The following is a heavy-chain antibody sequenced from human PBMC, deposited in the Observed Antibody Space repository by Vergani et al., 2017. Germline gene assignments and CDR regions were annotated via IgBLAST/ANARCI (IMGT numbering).Heavy chain of an antibody. CDR2: ISGHGDRT. D-gene: IGHD6-13*01. Sequence: EVHLLESGGGQVEAGGSLRLSCVASGFTFSNSAMSWVRQTSGKGLEWVSAISGHGDRTYYADSVKGRFTISRDNSKNTVYLQMNSLKAEDRATYYCARGYSRSFDYWGQGTLVTVSS. J-gene: IGHJ4*02. V-gene: IGHV3-23*01. CDR1: GFTFSNSA. CDR3: ARGYSRSFDY.